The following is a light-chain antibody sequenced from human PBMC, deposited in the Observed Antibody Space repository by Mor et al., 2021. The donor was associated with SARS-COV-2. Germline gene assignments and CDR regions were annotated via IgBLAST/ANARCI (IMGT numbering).Light chain of an antibody. CDR1: NN. CDR3: QQSVDWPRT. J-gene: IGKJ1*01. Sequence: NNVAWYQQKPVQPPMLLIYRATNRATGTPPRFSGSGSGTEVSLTISSLQSEDFALYYCQQSVDWPRTFGQGTKVEIK. V-gene: IGKV3-15*01. CDR2: RAT.